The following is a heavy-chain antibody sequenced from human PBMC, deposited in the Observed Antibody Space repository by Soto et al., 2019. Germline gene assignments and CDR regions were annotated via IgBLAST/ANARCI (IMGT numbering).Heavy chain of an antibody. Sequence: GGSLRLSCAASGFTFRSYGMHWARQAPGKGLEWVAVIWSDENNKYYADSVRGRFTISRDRSKNTLYLQMNSLRAEDTAMYYCAKDQSSIFRSGSGMDVWGQGTTVTVSS. CDR2: IWSDENNK. CDR1: GFTFRSYG. D-gene: IGHD3-3*01. J-gene: IGHJ6*02. CDR3: AKDQSSIFRSGSGMDV. V-gene: IGHV3-33*03.